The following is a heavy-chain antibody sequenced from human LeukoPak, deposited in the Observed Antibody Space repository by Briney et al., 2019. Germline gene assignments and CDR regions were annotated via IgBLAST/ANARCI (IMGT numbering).Heavy chain of an antibody. CDR2: IIPILGIA. V-gene: IGHV1-69*02. CDR1: GGTFSSYT. Sequence: GASVKVSCKASGGTFSSYTISWVRQAPGQGLEWMGRIIPILGIANYAQKFQGRVTITADKSTSTAYMELSSLRSEATAVYYCARALQPDFWSGYYENNWFDPWGQGTLVTVSS. J-gene: IGHJ5*02. D-gene: IGHD3-3*01. CDR3: ARALQPDFWSGYYENNWFDP.